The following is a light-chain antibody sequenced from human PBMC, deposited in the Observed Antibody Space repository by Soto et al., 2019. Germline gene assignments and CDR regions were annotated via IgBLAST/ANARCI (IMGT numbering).Light chain of an antibody. CDR3: QQYGSSPT. V-gene: IGKV3-20*01. CDR1: QSLTTRY. J-gene: IGKJ5*01. Sequence: EIVLTQSPGTLSLSPGERATLSCRASQSLTTRYLDWYQQKPGQAPRLLLYGASSMATGIPDRFSGSGSGTDFTLTSSRLEPEDFAVYSCQQYGSSPTFGQGTRLEIK. CDR2: GAS.